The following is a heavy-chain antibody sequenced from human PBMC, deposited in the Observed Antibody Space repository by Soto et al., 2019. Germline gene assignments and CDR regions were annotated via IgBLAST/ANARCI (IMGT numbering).Heavy chain of an antibody. V-gene: IGHV1-8*01. Sequence: ASVKVSCKASGYTFTSYDINWVRQATGQGLEWIGCMNPNSGNTGYAQKFQGRVTMTRNTSISTAYMELSSLRSEDTAVYYCARLGLGYCSGGSCYLYYYMDVWGKGTTVTVSS. D-gene: IGHD2-15*01. CDR3: ARLGLGYCSGGSCYLYYYMDV. J-gene: IGHJ6*03. CDR2: MNPNSGNT. CDR1: GYTFTSYD.